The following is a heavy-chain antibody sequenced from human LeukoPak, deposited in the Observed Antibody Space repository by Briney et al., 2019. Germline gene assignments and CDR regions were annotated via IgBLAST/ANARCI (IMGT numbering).Heavy chain of an antibody. V-gene: IGHV4-59*01. J-gene: IGHJ5*02. Sequence: SETLSLTGTVSGGSISSYYWSWIRQPPGKGLEWIGYIYYSGSTNYNPSLKSRVTISVDTSKNQFSLKLSSVTAADTAVYYCAREGYYYDSSGPKLNWFDPWGQGTLVTVSS. D-gene: IGHD3-22*01. CDR2: IYYSGST. CDR1: GGSISSYY. CDR3: AREGYYYDSSGPKLNWFDP.